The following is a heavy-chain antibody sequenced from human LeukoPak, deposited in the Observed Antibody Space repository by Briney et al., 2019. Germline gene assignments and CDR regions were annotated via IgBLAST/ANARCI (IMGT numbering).Heavy chain of an antibody. J-gene: IGHJ4*02. CDR1: GGSISSGSYC. V-gene: IGHV4-39*01. Sequence: PSETLSLTCTVSGGSISSGSYCWGWIRQPPGKGLEWIGSIYYSGSTHYNPSLKSRVTISVDTSKNQFSLKLNSVTAADTALYYCARHSSGWIYYFDYWGQGTLVTVSS. D-gene: IGHD6-19*01. CDR2: IYYSGST. CDR3: ARHSSGWIYYFDY.